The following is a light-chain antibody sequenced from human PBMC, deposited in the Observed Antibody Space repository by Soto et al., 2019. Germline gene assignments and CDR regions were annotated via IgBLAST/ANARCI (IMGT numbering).Light chain of an antibody. J-gene: IGKJ4*01. V-gene: IGKV1-9*01. CDR1: QGISNS. Sequence: DIQLTQSPSFLSASVGDRVTIACRASQGISNSLAWYQHRPGKAPNLLIYGASILQSGVPSRFSGSGSGTEVTLTISSQQSEDFASYYCQQLKSYPLTFGGGTKVDIK. CDR2: GAS. CDR3: QQLKSYPLT.